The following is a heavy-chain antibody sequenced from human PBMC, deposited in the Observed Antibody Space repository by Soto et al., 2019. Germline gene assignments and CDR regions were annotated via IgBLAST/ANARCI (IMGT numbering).Heavy chain of an antibody. D-gene: IGHD5-12*01. J-gene: IGHJ5*02. CDR1: GGTFSSYA. Sequence: QVQLVQSGAEVKKPGSSVKVSCKASGGTFSSYAISWVRQAPGQGLEWMGGIIPIFGTANYAQKFQGRVTITADKSTSTAYMELSSLRSEDTAVYYCARGSVATMSGTYNLFDPWGQGTLVTVSS. CDR2: IIPIFGTA. CDR3: ARGSVATMSGTYNLFDP. V-gene: IGHV1-69*06.